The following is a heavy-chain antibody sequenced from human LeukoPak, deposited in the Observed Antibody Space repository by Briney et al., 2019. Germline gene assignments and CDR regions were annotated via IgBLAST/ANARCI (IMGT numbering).Heavy chain of an antibody. D-gene: IGHD6-25*01. CDR1: GYTFTGYY. Sequence: ASVKVSCKASGYTFTGYYMHWVRQAPGQGLEWMGWINPNSGGTNYAQKFQGRVTMTRDTSISTAYMELSRLRSDDTAVYYCARYVDDSSAPPGASRFDPWGQGTLVTVSS. V-gene: IGHV1-2*02. J-gene: IGHJ5*02. CDR2: INPNSGGT. CDR3: ARYVDDSSAPPGASRFDP.